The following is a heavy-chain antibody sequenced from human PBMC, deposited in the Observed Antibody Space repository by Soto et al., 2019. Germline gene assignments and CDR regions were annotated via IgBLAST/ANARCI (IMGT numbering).Heavy chain of an antibody. V-gene: IGHV4-39*01. J-gene: IGHJ3*02. CDR1: GGSISSNTYF. D-gene: IGHD2-15*01. CDR2: IYYTGTT. CDR3: ATYCSGGTCYSDDAFYI. Sequence: PSETLSLTCTVSGGSISSNTYFWGWIRQPPGKGLEWIGTIYYTGTTYYNPSLKSRVTMSVDTSKNQFSLKLSSVTAADTAIYYCATYCSGGTCYSDDAFYIWGQGTMVTVSS.